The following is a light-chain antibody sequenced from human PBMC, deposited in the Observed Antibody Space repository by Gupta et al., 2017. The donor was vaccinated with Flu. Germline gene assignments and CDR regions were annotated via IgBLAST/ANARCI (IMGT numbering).Light chain of an antibody. CDR3: QQHSNWPPIT. CDR2: DAS. CDR1: QSVSSY. Sequence: EIALTHSPATLSLSPGERATLSCRASQSVSSYLAWYQQKPGQAPRLLIYDASNRATGIPARFSGSGSGTDFTLTISSREHEDFAVYYCQQHSNWPPITFGQGTQVEIK. V-gene: IGKV3-11*01. J-gene: IGKJ5*01.